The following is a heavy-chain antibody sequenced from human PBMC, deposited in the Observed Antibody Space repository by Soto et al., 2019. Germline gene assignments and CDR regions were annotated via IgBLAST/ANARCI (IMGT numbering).Heavy chain of an antibody. CDR1: SGSISSSNW. Sequence: SETLSLTCAVSSGSISSSNWWSWVRQPPGKGLEWIGEIYHSGSTNYNPSLKSRVTISVDKSKNQFSLKLSSVTAADTAVYYCARDLRGAAAGLLVWFDPWGQGTLVTVSS. V-gene: IGHV4-4*02. D-gene: IGHD6-13*01. CDR2: IYHSGST. J-gene: IGHJ5*02. CDR3: ARDLRGAAAGLLVWFDP.